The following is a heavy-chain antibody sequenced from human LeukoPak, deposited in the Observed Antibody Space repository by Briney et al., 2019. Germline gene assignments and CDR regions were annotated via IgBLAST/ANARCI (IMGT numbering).Heavy chain of an antibody. V-gene: IGHV3-66*01. CDR2: IYSGGST. Sequence: GGSLRLSCAGSGFTVSSNYMSWVRQAPGKGLEWVSVIYSGGSTYYADSVKGRFTISRDNSKNTLYLQMNSLRAEDTAVYYCARGYRDSSGWHIYGMDVWGQGTTVTVSS. D-gene: IGHD6-19*01. CDR3: ARGYRDSSGWHIYGMDV. CDR1: GFTVSSNY. J-gene: IGHJ6*02.